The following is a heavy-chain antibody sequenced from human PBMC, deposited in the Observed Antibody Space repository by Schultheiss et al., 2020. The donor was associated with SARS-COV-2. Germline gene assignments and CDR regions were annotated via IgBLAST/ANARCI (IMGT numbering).Heavy chain of an antibody. D-gene: IGHD2-2*01. CDR2: IYTSGST. V-gene: IGHV4-59*10. Sequence: SQTLSLTCAVYGGSFRGYYWSWIRQPAGKGLEWIGRIYTSGSTNYNPSLKSRVTISVDTSKNQFSLKLSSVTAADTAVYYCARVGGYCSSTSCFNWFDPWGQGTLVTVSS. CDR3: ARVGGYCSSTSCFNWFDP. J-gene: IGHJ5*02. CDR1: GGSFRGYY.